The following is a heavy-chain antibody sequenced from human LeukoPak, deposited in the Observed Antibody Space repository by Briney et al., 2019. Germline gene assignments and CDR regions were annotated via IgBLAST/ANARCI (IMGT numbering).Heavy chain of an antibody. CDR1: GFTFSSYD. CDR3: ARAQNYYGSGSLPYYYGMDV. D-gene: IGHD3-10*01. CDR2: IGTAGDT. J-gene: IGHJ6*02. Sequence: PGGSLRLSCAASGFTFSSYDMHRVRQATGKGLEWVSAIGTAGDTYYPGSVKGRFTISRENAKNSLYLQMNSLRAGDTAVYYCARAQNYYGSGSLPYYYGMDVWGQGTTVTVSS. V-gene: IGHV3-13*01.